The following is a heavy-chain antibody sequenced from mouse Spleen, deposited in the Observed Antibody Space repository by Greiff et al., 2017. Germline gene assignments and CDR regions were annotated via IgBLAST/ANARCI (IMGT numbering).Heavy chain of an antibody. CDR1: GFTFSDYY. V-gene: IGHV5-16*01. D-gene: IGHD1-1*01. CDR2: INYDGSST. J-gene: IGHJ2*01. Sequence: EVMLVESEGGLVQPGSSMKLSCTASGFTFSDYYMAWVRQVPEKGLEWVANINYDGSSTYYLDSLKSRFIISRDNAKNILYLQMSSLKSEDTATYYCAREATVSYFDYWGQGTTLTVSS. CDR3: AREATVSYFDY.